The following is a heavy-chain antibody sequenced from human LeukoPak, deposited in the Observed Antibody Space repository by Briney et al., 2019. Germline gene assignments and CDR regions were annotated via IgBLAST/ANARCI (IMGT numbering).Heavy chain of an antibody. CDR3: ARGGSTYYYDSSGYYYRY. D-gene: IGHD3-22*01. J-gene: IGHJ4*02. CDR2: IYTSGST. Sequence: SETLSLTCTVSGGSISSGSYYWSWIRQPAGKGLEWIRRIYTSGSTNYNPSLKSRVTISVDTSKNQFSLKLSSVTAADTAVYYCARGGSTYYYDSSGYYYRYWGQGTLVTVSS. CDR1: GGSISSGSYY. V-gene: IGHV4-61*02.